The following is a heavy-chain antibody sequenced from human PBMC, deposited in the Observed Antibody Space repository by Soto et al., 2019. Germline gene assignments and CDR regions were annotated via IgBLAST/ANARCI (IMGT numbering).Heavy chain of an antibody. D-gene: IGHD3-3*01. CDR1: GGSIDSSSYY. CDR3: ARHLRFGRFDP. Sequence: QLQLQESGPGLVKSSETLSLTCTVSGGSIDSSSYYWGWIRQPPGKGLEWIGSIYFTGTTYHNPTLKSRVTISIDTSKNQLALKLSSVTAADTALYYCARHLRFGRFDPWGQGTLVTVST. CDR2: IYFTGTT. V-gene: IGHV4-39*01. J-gene: IGHJ5*02.